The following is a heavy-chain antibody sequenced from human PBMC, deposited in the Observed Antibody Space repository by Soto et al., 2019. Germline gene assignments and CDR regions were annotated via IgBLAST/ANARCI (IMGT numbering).Heavy chain of an antibody. CDR3: ATSARKERRGDTCYDNWREP. J-gene: IGHJ5*02. CDR2: IVPMFGTA. D-gene: IGHD5-12*01. Sequence: SLKVSCNASGGSFSTYVISWAQQAPGQGLEWMGGIVPMFGTANYAQKFQGRLTITADESTKTGYQELRNLRPADTAVYFCATSARKERRGDTCYDNWREPWGQGNRV. V-gene: IGHV1-69*13. CDR1: GGSFSTYV.